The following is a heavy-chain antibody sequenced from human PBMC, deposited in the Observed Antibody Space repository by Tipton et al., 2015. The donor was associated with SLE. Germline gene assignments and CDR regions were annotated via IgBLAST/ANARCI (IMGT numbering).Heavy chain of an antibody. J-gene: IGHJ3*02. CDR2: IRYDGSNK. CDR3: ARGGNWNRRSAFDI. CDR1: GFTFSSYG. V-gene: IGHV3-30*02. D-gene: IGHD1-20*01. Sequence: SLRLSCAASGFTFSSYGMHWVRQAPGKGLEWVAFIRYDGSNKYYADSVKGRFTISRDNSKNTLYLQMNSLRAEDTAVYYCARGGNWNRRSAFDIWGQGTMVTVSS.